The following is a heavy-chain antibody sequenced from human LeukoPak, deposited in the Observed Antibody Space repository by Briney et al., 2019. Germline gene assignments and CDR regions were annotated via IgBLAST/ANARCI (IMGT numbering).Heavy chain of an antibody. Sequence: GSLRLSCAASGCTFSSYAMSWVRQAPGKGLEWVSAISGSGGSTYYADSVKGRFTISRDNSKNTLYLQMNSLRAEDTAVYYCAKYRVVYYYYYMDVWGKGTTVTVSS. D-gene: IGHD2-15*01. CDR3: AKYRVVYYYYYMDV. CDR2: ISGSGGST. V-gene: IGHV3-23*01. J-gene: IGHJ6*03. CDR1: GCTFSSYA.